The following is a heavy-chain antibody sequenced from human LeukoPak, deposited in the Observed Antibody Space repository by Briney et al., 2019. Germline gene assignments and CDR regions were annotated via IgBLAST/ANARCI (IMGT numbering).Heavy chain of an antibody. CDR1: GFTFSSYA. CDR3: AGLRITMVRGVRSFDP. V-gene: IGHV3-23*01. Sequence: GGSLRLSCAASGFTFSSYAMSWVRQAPGKGLEWVSAISGSGGSTYYADSVKGRFTISRDNSKNTLYLQMNSLRAEDTAVYYCAGLRITMVRGVRSFDPWGQGTLVTVSS. D-gene: IGHD3-10*01. J-gene: IGHJ5*02. CDR2: ISGSGGST.